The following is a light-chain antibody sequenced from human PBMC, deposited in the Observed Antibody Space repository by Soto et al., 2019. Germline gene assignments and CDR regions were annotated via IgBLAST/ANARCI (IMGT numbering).Light chain of an antibody. CDR2: DAS. Sequence: EIVMTQSPATLSLSPGERATLSCRASQSVGGYLDWYQQKPGQAPSLLIYDASIRASGIPARFSGSGSGTDTNLTISSLELEYVAFYCYHYHNNWPRLTFGGGTKVEIK. V-gene: IGKV3-11*01. J-gene: IGKJ4*01. CDR1: QSVGGY. CDR3: HYHNNWPRLT.